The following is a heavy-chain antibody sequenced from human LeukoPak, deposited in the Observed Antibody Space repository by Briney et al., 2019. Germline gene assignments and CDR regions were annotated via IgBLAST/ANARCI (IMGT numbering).Heavy chain of an antibody. CDR1: GFTFSDYY. CDR2: ISSSGSTI. V-gene: IGHV3-11*04. D-gene: IGHD4-17*01. CDR3: ARDQGYGDYGWFDP. Sequence: GGSLRLXCAASGFTFSDYYMSWIRQAPGKGLEWVSYISSSGSTIYYADSVKGRFTISRDNAKNSLYLQMNSLRAEDTAVYYCARDQGYGDYGWFDPWGQGTLVTVSS. J-gene: IGHJ5*02.